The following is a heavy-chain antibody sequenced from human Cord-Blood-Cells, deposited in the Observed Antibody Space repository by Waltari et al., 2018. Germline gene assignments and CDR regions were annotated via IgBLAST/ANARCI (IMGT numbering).Heavy chain of an antibody. CDR3: ARVFQLGSHFDY. CDR1: GFTFSSFW. V-gene: IGHV3-7*01. J-gene: IGHJ4*02. Sequence: EVQLVESGGGLVQPGGSLRLICAAPGFTFSSFWMSWVRQAPGKGLEWVANIKQDGSEKYYVDSVKGRFTISRDNAKNSLYLQMNSLRAEDTAVYYCARVFQLGSHFDYWGQGTLVTVSS. D-gene: IGHD7-27*01. CDR2: IKQDGSEK.